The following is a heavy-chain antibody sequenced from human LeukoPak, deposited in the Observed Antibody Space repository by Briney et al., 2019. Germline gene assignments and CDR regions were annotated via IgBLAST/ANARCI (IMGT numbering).Heavy chain of an antibody. J-gene: IGHJ4*02. CDR3: ARHPTDFWTGYYLFDY. V-gene: IGHV5-51*01. D-gene: IGHD3/OR15-3a*01. Sequence: GESLQISYKGSGYRFTSYWIAWVRPLPGKGLEWMGIIYPADSDTRYSPSFQGQVTISADKSITTAYLQWSSLKASDTAMYYCARHPTDFWTGYYLFDYWGQGTLVTVSS. CDR2: IYPADSDT. CDR1: GYRFTSYW.